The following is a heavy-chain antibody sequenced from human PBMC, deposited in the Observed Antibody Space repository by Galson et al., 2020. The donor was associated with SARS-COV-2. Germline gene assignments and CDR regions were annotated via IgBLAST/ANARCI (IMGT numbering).Heavy chain of an antibody. D-gene: IGHD1-7*01. Sequence: SETLSLTCTVSGGSISSYYWSWIRQPPGKGLEWIGYIYYSGRSNYNPSLKSRLTISVDTSKNQFSLKLSSVTAADTAVYYCARGTWGAYNWNYGSYYYYYMDVWGKGTTVTVSS. CDR1: GGSISSYY. CDR2: IYYSGRS. CDR3: ARGTWGAYNWNYGSYYYYYMDV. J-gene: IGHJ6*03. V-gene: IGHV4-59*01.